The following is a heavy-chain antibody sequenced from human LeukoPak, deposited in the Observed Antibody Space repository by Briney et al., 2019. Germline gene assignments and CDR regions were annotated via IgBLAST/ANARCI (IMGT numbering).Heavy chain of an antibody. CDR3: ARGAIRWVVVPAAQTNWFDP. J-gene: IGHJ5*02. D-gene: IGHD2-2*01. V-gene: IGHV4-34*01. CDR2: INHSGST. CDR1: GGSFSGYY. Sequence: SETLSLTRAVYGGSFSGYYWSWIRQPPGKGLEWIGEINHSGSTNYNPSLKSRVTISVDTSKNQFSLKLSSVTAADTAVYYCARGAIRWVVVPAAQTNWFDPWGQGTLVTVSS.